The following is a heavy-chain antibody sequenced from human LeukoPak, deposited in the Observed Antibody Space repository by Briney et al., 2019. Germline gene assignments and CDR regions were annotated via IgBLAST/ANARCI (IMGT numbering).Heavy chain of an antibody. Sequence: SGGSLRLSCAASGFTVSSNYMSWVRQAPGKGLEWVSVIYSGGSTYYADSVKGRFTISRDNSKNTLYLQMNSLRAEDTAVYYCARDADYGDYGDAFDIWGQGTMVTVSS. CDR3: ARDADYGDYGDAFDI. CDR1: GFTVSSNY. V-gene: IGHV3-66*01. D-gene: IGHD4-17*01. J-gene: IGHJ3*02. CDR2: IYSGGST.